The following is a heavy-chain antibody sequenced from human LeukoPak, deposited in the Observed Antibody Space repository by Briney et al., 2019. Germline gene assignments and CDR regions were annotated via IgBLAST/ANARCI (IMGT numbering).Heavy chain of an antibody. CDR1: GYTFTSYA. J-gene: IGHJ4*02. D-gene: IGHD3-22*01. V-gene: IGHV1-3*01. Sequence: GASVKVSCKASGYTFTSYAMHWVRQAPGQRLEWMGWINAGNGNTKYSQKFQGRVTITRDTSASTAYMELSSLRSEDTAVYYCARSVITMIVVVKAGEFDYWGQGTLVTVSS. CDR2: INAGNGNT. CDR3: ARSVITMIVVVKAGEFDY.